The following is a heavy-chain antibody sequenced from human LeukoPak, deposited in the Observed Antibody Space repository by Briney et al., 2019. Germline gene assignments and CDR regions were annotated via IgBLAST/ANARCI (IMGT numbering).Heavy chain of an antibody. CDR1: GFTLRSYA. V-gene: IGHV3-23*01. CDR2: ISGSGDNT. J-gene: IGHJ4*02. Sequence: PGGSLRLSCAASGFTLRSYAMTWVRQAPGKGLEWVSDISGSGDNTNYADSVKGRFTISRDNAKNSLYLQMNSLRAEDTAVYYCARDRGGRGSTVVTPFDYWGQGTLVTVSS. CDR3: ARDRGGRGSTVVTPFDY. D-gene: IGHD4-23*01.